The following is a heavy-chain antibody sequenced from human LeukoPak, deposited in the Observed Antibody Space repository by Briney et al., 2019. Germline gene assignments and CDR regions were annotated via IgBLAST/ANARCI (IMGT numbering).Heavy chain of an antibody. CDR3: ARGDGYNDAEYLQH. V-gene: IGHV3-33*01. J-gene: IGHJ1*01. D-gene: IGHD5-24*01. CDR1: GFTFSSYG. Sequence: GGSLRLSCAASGFTFSSYGMHWVRQAPGKGLEWVAVIWYDGSNKYYGDSVKGRFTISRDNSKKTLYLQMNSLRVEDTAVYYCARGDGYNDAEYLQHWGQGTLSPS. CDR2: IWYDGSNK.